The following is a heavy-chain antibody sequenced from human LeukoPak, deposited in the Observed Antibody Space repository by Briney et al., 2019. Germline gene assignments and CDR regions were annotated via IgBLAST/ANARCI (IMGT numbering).Heavy chain of an antibody. CDR2: IYHSGST. Sequence: SETLSLTCTVSGYSISSGYYWGWIRQPPGKGLEWIGSIYHSGSTYYNPSLKSRVTISVDTSKNQFSLKLSSVTAADTAVYYCARQSLYYGSGSPDYWGQGTLVTVSS. CDR1: GYSISSGYY. D-gene: IGHD3-10*01. J-gene: IGHJ4*02. CDR3: ARQSLYYGSGSPDY. V-gene: IGHV4-38-2*02.